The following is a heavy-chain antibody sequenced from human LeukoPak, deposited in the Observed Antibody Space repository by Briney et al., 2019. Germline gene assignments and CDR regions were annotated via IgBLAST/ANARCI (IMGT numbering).Heavy chain of an antibody. J-gene: IGHJ3*02. V-gene: IGHV1-18*01. Sequence: ASVKVSCKASGYTFTSYGISWVRQAPGQGLEWMGWISAYNGNTNYAQKFQGRVTITADKSTSTAYMELSSLRSEDTAVYYCAREAGVEVVTAMNIWGQGTMVPSLQ. D-gene: IGHD2-21*02. CDR2: ISAYNGNT. CDR1: GYTFTSYG. CDR3: AREAGVEVVTAMNI.